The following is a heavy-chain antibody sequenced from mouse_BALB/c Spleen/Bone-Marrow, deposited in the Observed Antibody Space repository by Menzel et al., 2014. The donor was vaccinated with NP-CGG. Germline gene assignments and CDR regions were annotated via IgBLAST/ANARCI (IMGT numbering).Heavy chain of an antibody. J-gene: IGHJ2*01. V-gene: IGHV2-5-1*01. CDR2: IWRGGST. D-gene: IGHD2-1*01. Sequence: VKLQESGPSLVQPSQSLSITCTVSGFSLTSYGVHWVRQSPGKGLEWLGVIWRGGSTDYNAAFMSRLSITKDNSKSQVFSKMNSLQADDTAIYYCAKRGNYGYFDYWGQGTTLTVSS. CDR1: GFSLTSYG. CDR3: AKRGNYGYFDY.